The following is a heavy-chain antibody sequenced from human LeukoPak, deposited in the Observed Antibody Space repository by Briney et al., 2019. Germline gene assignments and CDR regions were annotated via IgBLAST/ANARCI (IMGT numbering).Heavy chain of an antibody. V-gene: IGHV4-34*01. CDR3: ARGGDDIVVVPAAPYNWFDP. CDR2: INHSGST. J-gene: IGHJ5*02. D-gene: IGHD2-2*01. CDR1: GGSFSGYH. Sequence: SETLSLTCAVYGGSFSGYHWSWIRQPPGKGLEWIGEINHSGSTNYNPSLKSRVTISVDTSKNQFSLKLSSVTAADTAVYYCARGGDDIVVVPAAPYNWFDPWGQGTLVTVSS.